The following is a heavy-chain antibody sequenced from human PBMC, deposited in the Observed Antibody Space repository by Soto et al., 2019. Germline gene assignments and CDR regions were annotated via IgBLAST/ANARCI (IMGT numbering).Heavy chain of an antibody. J-gene: IGHJ4*02. CDR2: IYYSGST. D-gene: IGHD3-22*01. V-gene: IGHV4-59*01. Sequence: SETLSLTCTVSGGSISSYYWSWIRQPPGKGLEWIGYIYYSGSTNYNPSLKRRGSISVDTSKNQFSLKLSSVTASDTAVYYCVIADSTGFIYYFTFRGQGTLVTVSS. CDR1: GGSISSYY. CDR3: VIADSTGFIYYFTF.